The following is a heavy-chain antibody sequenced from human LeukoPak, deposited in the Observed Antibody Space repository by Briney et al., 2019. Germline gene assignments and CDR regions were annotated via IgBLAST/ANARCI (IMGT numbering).Heavy chain of an antibody. J-gene: IGHJ4*02. V-gene: IGHV1-69*13. Sequence: SVKVSCKASGGTFSSYAISWVRQAPGQGLEWMGGIIPIFGTANYAQKFQGRVTITAGESTSTAYMELSSLRSEDTAVYYCARDGAAAGPDRADFDYWGQGTLVTVSS. D-gene: IGHD6-13*01. CDR3: ARDGAAAGPDRADFDY. CDR1: GGTFSSYA. CDR2: IIPIFGTA.